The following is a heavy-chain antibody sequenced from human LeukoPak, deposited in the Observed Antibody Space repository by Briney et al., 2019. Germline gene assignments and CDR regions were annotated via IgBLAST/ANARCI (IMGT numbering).Heavy chain of an antibody. CDR1: GFTFSSYA. CDR2: ISGSGGST. V-gene: IGHV3-23*01. J-gene: IGHJ4*02. Sequence: GGSLRLSCAASGFTFSSYAMSWVRQAPGKGLEWVSAISGSGGSTYYADSVKGRFTISRDNSKNTLYLQMNSQRAEDTAVYYCAKTRSAVVVPAASIPDYWGQGTLVTASS. D-gene: IGHD2-2*01. CDR3: AKTRSAVVVPAASIPDY.